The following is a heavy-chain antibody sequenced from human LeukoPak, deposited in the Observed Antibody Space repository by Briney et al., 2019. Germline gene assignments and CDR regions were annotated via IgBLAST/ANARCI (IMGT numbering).Heavy chain of an antibody. CDR3: ARDPRSSHC. CDR2: ISWNSGSI. D-gene: IGHD3-10*01. V-gene: IGHV3-9*01. J-gene: IGHJ4*02. Sequence: GGSLRLSCAASGFTFDDYAMPWVRQAPGKGLEWVSGISWNSGSIGYADSVKGRFTISRDNAKNTLYLQMNSLRAEDTAVYYCARDPRSSHCWGQGTLVTVSS. CDR1: GFTFDDYA.